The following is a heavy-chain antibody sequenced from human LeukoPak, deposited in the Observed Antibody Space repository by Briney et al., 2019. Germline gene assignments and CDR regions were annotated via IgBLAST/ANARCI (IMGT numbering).Heavy chain of an antibody. D-gene: IGHD6-19*01. J-gene: IGHJ4*02. V-gene: IGHV1-18*01. CDR2: ISPHNGHT. CDR1: AYIFTFYG. Sequence: ASVKVSSKASAYIFTFYGITWVRQAAGQGLEWMGWISPHNGHTRYAKEVQDRVTMTTDTSTTTAYMELRSLRSDDTAIYYCVKTREAGLNALWGQGSLVTVSS. CDR3: VKTREAGLNAL.